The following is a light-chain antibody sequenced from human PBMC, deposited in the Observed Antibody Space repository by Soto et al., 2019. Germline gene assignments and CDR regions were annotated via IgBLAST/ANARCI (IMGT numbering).Light chain of an antibody. CDR2: TTS. CDR1: QSVTSSC. V-gene: IGKV3-20*01. Sequence: EIVLTQSPATLSLSPGARATLSCTASQSVTSSCLAWYQRKPGQAPRLLIHTTSTRATDIPDRFSGSGSGTDFTLTISKLQPEDFAVYYCQQCGGSPRFSFGPGTRVDF. J-gene: IGKJ3*01. CDR3: QQCGGSPRFS.